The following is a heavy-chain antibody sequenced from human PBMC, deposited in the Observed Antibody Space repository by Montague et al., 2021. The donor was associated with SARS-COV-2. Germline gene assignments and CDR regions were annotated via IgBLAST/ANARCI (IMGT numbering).Heavy chain of an antibody. CDR3: ARTASGIGNAFDV. D-gene: IGHD3-10*01. CDR1: GGSIRSSSYY. CDR2: IYYSGTT. V-gene: IGHV4-39*02. Sequence: SETLSLTCTVSGGSIRSSSYYWGWIRQPPGKGLECIGNIYYSGTTYYNPSLKSRVTISVDTSKDHFPLNLNSVTVADTAIYFCARTASGIGNAFDVWGQGTMVNVSS. J-gene: IGHJ3*01.